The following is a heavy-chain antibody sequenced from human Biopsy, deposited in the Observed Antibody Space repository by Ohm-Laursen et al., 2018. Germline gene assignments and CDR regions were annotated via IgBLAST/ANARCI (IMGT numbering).Heavy chain of an antibody. J-gene: IGHJ4*02. Sequence: TLSLTCTVSGGSISSYYWNWIRQPPGKGLEWIGYIYYSGTTYYSPSLKSRVTISIDKSKNQFFLKLSSVTAEDTAVYYCARDDAVTVIRGLYYWGQGALVTVSS. V-gene: IGHV4-59*01. CDR2: IYYSGTT. CDR1: GGSISSYY. D-gene: IGHD2-21*02. CDR3: ARDDAVTVIRGLYY.